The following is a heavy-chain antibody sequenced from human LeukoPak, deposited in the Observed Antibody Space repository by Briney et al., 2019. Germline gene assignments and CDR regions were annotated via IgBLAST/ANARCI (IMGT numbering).Heavy chain of an antibody. D-gene: IGHD1-7*01. CDR2: INHSGST. Sequence: SETLSLTCAVYGGSFSGYYWSWIRQPPGKGLEWIGEINHSGSTNYNPSLKSRVTISVDTPKNQFSLKLSSVTAADTAVYYCARSAWNYEYWGQGTLVTVSS. V-gene: IGHV4-34*01. J-gene: IGHJ4*02. CDR1: GGSFSGYY. CDR3: ARSAWNYEY.